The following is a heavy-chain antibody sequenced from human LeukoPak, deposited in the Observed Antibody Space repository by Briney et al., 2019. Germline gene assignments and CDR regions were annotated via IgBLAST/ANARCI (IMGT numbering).Heavy chain of an antibody. CDR3: ARLYGSGLRGAFDN. CDR2: INPHSGGT. D-gene: IGHD3-10*01. CDR1: GDTCTDYY. Sequence: ASVKVSCKASGDTCTDYYGHWVRQAPGHGLEWMGWINPHSGGTKYAQKFQGRVTMTRDTSISTAYMEVTRLQSDDTAVYFCARLYGSGLRGAFDNWGQGTLVTVSS. J-gene: IGHJ3*02. V-gene: IGHV1-2*02.